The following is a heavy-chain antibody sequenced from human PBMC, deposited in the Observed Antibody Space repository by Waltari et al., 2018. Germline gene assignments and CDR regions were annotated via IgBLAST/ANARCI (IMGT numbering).Heavy chain of an antibody. CDR2: IYDAGST. CDR3: ARARDEETAMVYFDR. J-gene: IGHJ4*02. V-gene: IGHV3-66*02. CDR1: GFTVIGNH. Sequence: EVQLVESGGGLVHPGGSLRLSCAASGFTVIGNHMSWVRQAPGKGLEWVSLIYDAGSTFYPDSVGGRFTISRDNSKNTVHLQMNSLRVEDTAIYYCARARDEETAMVYFDRWGQGTLVSVSS. D-gene: IGHD5-18*01.